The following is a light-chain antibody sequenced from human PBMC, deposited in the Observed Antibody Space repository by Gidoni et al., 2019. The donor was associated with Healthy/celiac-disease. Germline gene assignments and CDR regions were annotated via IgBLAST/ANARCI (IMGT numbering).Light chain of an antibody. CDR1: QSVSSN. V-gene: IGKV3-15*01. Sequence: EIVMTPSPATLSVSPGERATLSCRASQSVSSNLAWYQQQPGQAPRLLIYGASTRATGIPARFSGSGSGTEFTLTISSLQSEDFAVYYCQQYNNWPPYTFGQGTKLEIK. CDR3: QQYNNWPPYT. J-gene: IGKJ2*01. CDR2: GAS.